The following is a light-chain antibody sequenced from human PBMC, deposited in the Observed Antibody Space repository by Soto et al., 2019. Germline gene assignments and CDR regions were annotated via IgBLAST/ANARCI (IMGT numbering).Light chain of an antibody. J-gene: IGLJ3*02. V-gene: IGLV1-44*01. CDR3: AAWDDSLNGDWV. CDR1: SSNIGSNT. CDR2: SNN. Sequence: QCVLTQPPSASGTPGQRVTISCSGSSSNIGSNTVNWYQQLPGTAPKLLIYSNNQRPSGVPDRFSGSKSGTSASLAISGLQSEDEADYYCAAWDDSLNGDWVFGGGTKLTVL.